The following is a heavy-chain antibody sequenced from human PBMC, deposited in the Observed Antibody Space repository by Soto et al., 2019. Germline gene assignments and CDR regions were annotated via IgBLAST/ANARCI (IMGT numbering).Heavy chain of an antibody. CDR1: GYTFTSYG. D-gene: IGHD6-13*01. CDR2: ISAYNGNT. Sequence: ASLKVSCKASGYTFTSYGISWVPQAPGQGLEWMGWISAYNGNTNYAQKLQGRVTMTTDTSTSTAYMELRSLRSDDTAVYYCARDTPDYWPGYSSSWYWFDPWGQGXLVTVYS. CDR3: ARDTPDYWPGYSSSWYWFDP. V-gene: IGHV1-18*04. J-gene: IGHJ5*02.